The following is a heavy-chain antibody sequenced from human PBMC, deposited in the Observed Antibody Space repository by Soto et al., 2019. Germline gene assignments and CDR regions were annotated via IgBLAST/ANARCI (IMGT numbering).Heavy chain of an antibody. V-gene: IGHV4-4*07. Sequence: SETLSLTCTVFGGSISGYYWSWVRQPGGKGLEWVGRIYSDGTTNYSPSLKSRVTMSLDTSKDQFSLHLNSVTAADTAVYYCSRVGCSNSKCYTRGMDVWGQGTTVTVSS. D-gene: IGHD2-2*01. CDR3: SRVGCSNSKCYTRGMDV. CDR2: IYSDGTT. J-gene: IGHJ6*02. CDR1: GGSISGYY.